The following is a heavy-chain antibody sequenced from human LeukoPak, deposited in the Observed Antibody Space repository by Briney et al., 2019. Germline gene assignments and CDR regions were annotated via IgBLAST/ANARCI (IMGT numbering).Heavy chain of an antibody. V-gene: IGHV1-2*06. CDR1: GYTFTGYY. D-gene: IGHD6-19*01. Sequence: ASVKVSCKASGYTFTGYYVHWVRQAPGQGLEWTGRIIPSTGGTVYAQKFQGRVTMTRDTSISTVYLELSSLRSDDTALYFCAREQSITVAGTDYWGQGTLVTVSS. CDR3: AREQSITVAGTDY. J-gene: IGHJ4*02. CDR2: IIPSTGGT.